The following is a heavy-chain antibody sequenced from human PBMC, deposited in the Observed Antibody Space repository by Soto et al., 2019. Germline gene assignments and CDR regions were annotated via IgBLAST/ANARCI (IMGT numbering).Heavy chain of an antibody. J-gene: IGHJ3*02. CDR2: IKQDGSEK. D-gene: IGHD6-13*01. CDR1: GFTFSSYW. CDR3: ARVSGDSSSWATFVI. V-gene: IGHV3-7*01. Sequence: GGSLRLSCAASGFTFSSYWMSWVRQAPGKGLEWVANIKQDGSEKYYVDSVKGRFTISRDNAKNSLYLQMNSLRAEDTAVYYCARVSGDSSSWATFVIWGQGTMVTVSS.